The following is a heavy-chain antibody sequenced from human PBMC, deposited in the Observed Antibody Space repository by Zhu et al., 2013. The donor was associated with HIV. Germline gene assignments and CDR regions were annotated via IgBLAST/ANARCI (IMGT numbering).Heavy chain of an antibody. D-gene: IGHD3-3*01. V-gene: IGHV1-69*01. CDR1: GGTFSSYA. CDR2: IIPIFGTA. CDR3: ARAPLPGPGFWSGYYPFDY. Sequence: QVQLVQSGAEVKKPGSSVKVSCKASGGTFSSYAISWVRQAPGQGLEWMGGIIPIFGTANYAQKFQGRVTITADESTSTAYMELSSLRSEDTAVYYCARAPLPGPGFWSGYYPFDYWGQGTLVTVSS. J-gene: IGHJ4*02.